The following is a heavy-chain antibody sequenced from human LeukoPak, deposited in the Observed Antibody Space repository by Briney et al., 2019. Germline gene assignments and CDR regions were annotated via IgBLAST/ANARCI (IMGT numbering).Heavy chain of an antibody. J-gene: IGHJ3*02. Sequence: SCKASGGTFSSYGMHWVRQAPGKGLEWVAVISYDGSNKYYADSVKGRFTISRDNSKNTLYLQMNSLRAEDTAVYYCAKDGSSDAFDIWGQGTMVTVSS. CDR2: ISYDGSNK. CDR1: GGTFSSYG. V-gene: IGHV3-30*18. CDR3: AKDGSSDAFDI.